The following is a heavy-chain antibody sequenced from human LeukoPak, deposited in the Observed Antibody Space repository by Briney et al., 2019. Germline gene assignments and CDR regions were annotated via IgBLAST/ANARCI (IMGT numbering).Heavy chain of an antibody. V-gene: IGHV3-74*01. CDR3: ARGQYYSSSWYYFDY. CDR1: RFTFSTYW. D-gene: IGHD6-13*01. J-gene: IGHJ4*02. CDR2: INSDGSST. Sequence: GGSLRLSCAASRFTFSTYWMHWVRQAPGKGLVWVSRINSDGSSTGYADSVKGRFTISRDNAKNSLYLQMNSLRAEDTAVYYCARGQYYSSSWYYFDYWGQGTLVTVSS.